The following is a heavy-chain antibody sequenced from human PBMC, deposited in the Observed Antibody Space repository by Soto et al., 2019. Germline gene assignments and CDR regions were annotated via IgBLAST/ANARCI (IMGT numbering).Heavy chain of an antibody. Sequence: GGSLRLSCAASGFTFSSYGMHWVRQAPGKGLEWVAVIWYDGSNKYYADSVKGRFTISRDNSKNTLYLQMNSLRAEDTAVYYCARRRRTNVYYGMDVWGKGTTVTVS. CDR1: GFTFSSYG. V-gene: IGHV3-33*01. J-gene: IGHJ6*04. CDR3: ARRRRTNVYYGMDV. CDR2: IWYDGSNK.